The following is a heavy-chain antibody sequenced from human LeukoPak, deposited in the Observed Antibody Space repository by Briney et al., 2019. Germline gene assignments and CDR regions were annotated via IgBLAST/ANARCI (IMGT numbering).Heavy chain of an antibody. CDR1: GFTFSSYG. CDR2: IWYDGSNK. J-gene: IGHJ4*02. D-gene: IGHD6-13*01. CDR3: ARPVYSGSWSYFDY. Sequence: GGSLRLSCAASGFTFSSYGMHWVRQAPGKGLEWVAVIWYDGSNKYYADSVKGRFTISRDNSKNTLYLQMDSLRAEDTAVYYCARPVYSGSWSYFDYWGQGTLVTVSS. V-gene: IGHV3-33*01.